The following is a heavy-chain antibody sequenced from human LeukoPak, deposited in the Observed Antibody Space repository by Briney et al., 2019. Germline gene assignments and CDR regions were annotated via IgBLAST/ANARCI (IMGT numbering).Heavy chain of an antibody. Sequence: GGSLSLSCAASGFTLSNYSMKSVRQAPGKGLEWVAFISSSSSYILYADSLKGRFTISRDNAKNSLYLQMNSLRADDTAVYYCARDLAYGDDGRWGQGTLVTVSS. CDR3: ARDLAYGDDGR. V-gene: IGHV3-21*01. J-gene: IGHJ4*02. CDR2: ISSSSSYI. CDR1: GFTLSNYS. D-gene: IGHD4-17*01.